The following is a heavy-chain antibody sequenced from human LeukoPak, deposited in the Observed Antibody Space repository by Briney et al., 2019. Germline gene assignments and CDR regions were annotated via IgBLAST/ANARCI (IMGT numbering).Heavy chain of an antibody. V-gene: IGHV1-46*01. D-gene: IGHD6-13*01. CDR1: GYTFTSYY. CDR3: ATDPSALGVAAAGTS. Sequence: ASVKVSCKASGYTFTSYYMHWVRQAPGQGLEWMGIINPSGGSTSYAQKFQGRVTMTEDTSTDTAYMELSSLRSEDTAVYYCATDPSALGVAAAGTSWGQGTLVTVSS. J-gene: IGHJ5*02. CDR2: INPSGGST.